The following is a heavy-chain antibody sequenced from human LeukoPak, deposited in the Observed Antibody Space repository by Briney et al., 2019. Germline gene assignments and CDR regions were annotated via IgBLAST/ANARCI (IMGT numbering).Heavy chain of an antibody. CDR1: GDSASSNSAA. V-gene: IGHV6-1*01. J-gene: IGHJ5*02. Sequence: QTLSLTCAFSGDSASSNSAAWDWARQSPSRGLEWLGRTYYRSKWYRHYAISVKSRITINPDTSKNQFSLQLNSVTPEDTAVYYCARGPGRFDPWGQGTLVTVSS. D-gene: IGHD1-14*01. CDR3: ARGPGRFDP. CDR2: TYYRSKWYR.